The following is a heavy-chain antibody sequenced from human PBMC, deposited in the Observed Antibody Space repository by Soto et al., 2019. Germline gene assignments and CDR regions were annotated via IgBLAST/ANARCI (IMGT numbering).Heavy chain of an antibody. CDR1: GFTFRSYG. V-gene: IGHV3-33*01. Sequence: QVQLVESGGGVVQPGRSLRLSCAASGFTFRSYGMHWVRQARGKGLEWVAGIWYDGTVKNYADSVKGRFSISRDNSQNTVYLQMNTLRAEDTAVYYCARADCSGQCACDFWGQGTLVSVSS. CDR2: IWYDGTVK. J-gene: IGHJ4*02. D-gene: IGHD2-15*01. CDR3: ARADCSGQCACDF.